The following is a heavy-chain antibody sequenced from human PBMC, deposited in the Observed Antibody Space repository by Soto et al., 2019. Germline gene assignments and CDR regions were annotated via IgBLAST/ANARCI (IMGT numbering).Heavy chain of an antibody. Sequence: EVQLVESGGGLVQPGGSLRLSCAASGFTVSSNYMSWVRQAPGKGLEWVSVIYSGGSTYYADSVKGRVTISRHNSKNTLYLQMNRQQAEDTAVYYCARAPKIEDYSDYSRGGAFDIWGQGTMVTVSS. CDR1: GFTVSSNY. CDR3: ARAPKIEDYSDYSRGGAFDI. D-gene: IGHD4-17*01. CDR2: IYSGGST. V-gene: IGHV3-53*04. J-gene: IGHJ3*02.